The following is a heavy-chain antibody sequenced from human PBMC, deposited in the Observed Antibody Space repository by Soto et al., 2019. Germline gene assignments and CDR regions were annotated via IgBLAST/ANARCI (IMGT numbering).Heavy chain of an antibody. Sequence: QVQLVQSGAEVKKPGASVKVSCKASGYTFTSYAMHWVRQAPGQRLEWMGWINAGNGNTKYSQKFQGRVTITRDTSASTAYMELSSLRSEDTAVYYCARGRIRIAVAGGWFDPWGQGTLVTVSS. D-gene: IGHD6-19*01. V-gene: IGHV1-3*01. J-gene: IGHJ5*02. CDR3: ARGRIRIAVAGGWFDP. CDR1: GYTFTSYA. CDR2: INAGNGNT.